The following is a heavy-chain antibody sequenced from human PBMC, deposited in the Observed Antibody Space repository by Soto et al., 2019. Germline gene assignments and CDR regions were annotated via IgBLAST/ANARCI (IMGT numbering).Heavy chain of an antibody. CDR3: ARGLRFLEWLSPFDP. Sequence: QVQLQQWGAGLLKPSETLSLTCAVYGGSFSGYYWSWIRQPPVKGLAWIGEINHSGSITYNPSLKSRVTISVDTSKNQFSLKLSSVTAADTAVYYCARGLRFLEWLSPFDPWGQGTLVTVSS. CDR2: INHSGSI. V-gene: IGHV4-34*01. CDR1: GGSFSGYY. J-gene: IGHJ5*02. D-gene: IGHD3-3*01.